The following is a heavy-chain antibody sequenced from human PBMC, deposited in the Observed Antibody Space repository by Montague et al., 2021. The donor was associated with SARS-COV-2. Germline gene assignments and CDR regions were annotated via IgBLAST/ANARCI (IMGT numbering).Heavy chain of an antibody. D-gene: IGHD1-14*01. CDR1: GASVGSSD. Sequence: SETLSLTCTVSGASVGSSDWGWIRQSPGKGLEWIGYFYSVGSTDYNPSLKSRATISRDTSKNQFSLKVRSVTAADTAVYYCARETMTADAFDIWGQRTMVTVSS. CDR2: FYSVGST. V-gene: IGHV4-59*02. CDR3: ARETMTADAFDI. J-gene: IGHJ3*02.